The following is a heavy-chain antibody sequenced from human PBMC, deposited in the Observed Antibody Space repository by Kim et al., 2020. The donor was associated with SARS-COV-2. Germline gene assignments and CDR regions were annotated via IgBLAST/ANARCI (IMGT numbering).Heavy chain of an antibody. CDR1: GYTFTSYG. CDR2: ISAYNGNK. Sequence: ASVKVSCKASGYTFTSYGISWVRQAPGQGLEWMGWISAYNGNKNYAQKLQGRVTMTTDTSTSTAYMELRSLRSDDTAVYYCARGSRDYCSGGTCYYYYGMDVWGQGTSVTVSS. V-gene: IGHV1-18*01. J-gene: IGHJ6*02. D-gene: IGHD2-15*01. CDR3: ARGSRDYCSGGTCYYYYGMDV.